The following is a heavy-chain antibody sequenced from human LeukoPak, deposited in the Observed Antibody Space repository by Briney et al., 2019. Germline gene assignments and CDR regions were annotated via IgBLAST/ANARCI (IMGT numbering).Heavy chain of an antibody. J-gene: IGHJ4*02. V-gene: IGHV3-23*01. CDR1: GFTFSSYA. CDR2: ISGSGGST. Sequence: PGGSLRLSCAASGFTFSSYAMSWVRQAPGKGLEWVSAISGSGGSTYYADSVKGRFTISRDNSKNTLYLQMNSLRAEDTAVYHCAKLTPGIVVVPAAIEYWGQGTLVTVSS. CDR3: AKLTPGIVVVPAAIEY. D-gene: IGHD2-2*01.